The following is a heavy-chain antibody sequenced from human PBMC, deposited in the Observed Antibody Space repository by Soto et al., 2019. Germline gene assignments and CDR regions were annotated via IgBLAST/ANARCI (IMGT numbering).Heavy chain of an antibody. V-gene: IGHV4-59*01. D-gene: IGHD3-9*01. CDR3: ARSFYYDILTGSLGGYFDY. J-gene: IGHJ4*02. Sequence: SETLSLTCTVSGGSIISYCWSWIRQPPGKGLEWIGYIYYSGSTNYNPSLKSRVTISVDTSKNQFSLKLSSVTAADTAVYYCARSFYYDILTGSLGGYFDYWGQGTLVTVSS. CDR1: GGSIISYC. CDR2: IYYSGST.